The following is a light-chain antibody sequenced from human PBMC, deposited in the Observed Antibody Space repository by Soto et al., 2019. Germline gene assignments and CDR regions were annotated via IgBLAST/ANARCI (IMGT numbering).Light chain of an antibody. V-gene: IGLV3-25*02. CDR3: QSADSIGDYV. J-gene: IGLJ1*01. Sequence: SYELTQPPSVSVSPGQTARITCSGDALPNQYAYWFQQRPGQAPVLVIYKDSERPSGIPDRFSGSSSGTTVTLTISGVQPEDEAEYYCQSADSIGDYVFGTGTKLTVL. CDR2: KDS. CDR1: ALPNQY.